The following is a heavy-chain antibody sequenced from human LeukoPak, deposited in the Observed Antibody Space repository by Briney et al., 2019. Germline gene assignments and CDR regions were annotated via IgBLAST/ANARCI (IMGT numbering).Heavy chain of an antibody. V-gene: IGHV1-8*01. CDR3: ARMDSSGEDNWFDL. D-gene: IGHD3-22*01. CDR1: GYTFTSYG. J-gene: IGHJ5*02. CDR2: MNPKTGNT. Sequence: ASVKVSCKASGYTFTSYGINWVRQATGQGVEWRGWMNPKTGNTGYAQKFQGRVTMTRDTSIMTAYMELSSLTSEDTAVYFCARMDSSGEDNWFDLWGQGTPVTVSS.